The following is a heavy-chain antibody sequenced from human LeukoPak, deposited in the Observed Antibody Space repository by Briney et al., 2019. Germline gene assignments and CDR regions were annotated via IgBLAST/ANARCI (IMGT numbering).Heavy chain of an antibody. V-gene: IGHV1-18*01. D-gene: IGHD6-13*01. CDR2: ISAYNGNT. CDR1: GGTFSSYA. J-gene: IGHJ5*02. CDR3: ARDRRSVAAAGIIFDP. Sequence: GASVKVSCKASGGTFSSYAISWVRQAPGQGLEWMGWISAYNGNTNYAQKLQGRVTMTTDTSTSTAYMELRSLRSDDTAVYYCARDRRSVAAAGIIFDPWGQGTLVTVSS.